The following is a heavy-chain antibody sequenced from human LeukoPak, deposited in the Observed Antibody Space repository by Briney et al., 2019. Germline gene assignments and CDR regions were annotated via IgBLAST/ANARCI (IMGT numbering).Heavy chain of an antibody. V-gene: IGHV1-46*01. CDR3: ARGLREIDY. D-gene: IGHD5/OR15-5a*01. J-gene: IGHJ4*02. CDR1: GGTFSSYA. Sequence: GSSVKVSCKASGGTFSSYAISWVRQAPGQGLEWMGIINPSGGSTSYAQKFQGRVTMTRDTSTSTVYMELSSLRSEDTAVYYCARGLREIDYWGQGTLVTVSS. CDR2: INPSGGST.